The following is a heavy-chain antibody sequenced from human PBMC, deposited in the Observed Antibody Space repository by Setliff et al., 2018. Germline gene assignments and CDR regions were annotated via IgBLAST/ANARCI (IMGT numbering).Heavy chain of an antibody. Sequence: GESLKISCKASGYSFASYWIAWVRQMPGKGLEWMGVIYPGDSDPRYSPSFQGQVTISVDKSISTVYLHWSSLKASDTAMYYCARSPLDDAFDIWGQGTMVTVSS. J-gene: IGHJ3*02. V-gene: IGHV5-51*01. CDR2: IYPGDSDP. CDR1: GYSFASYW. CDR3: ARSPLDDAFDI.